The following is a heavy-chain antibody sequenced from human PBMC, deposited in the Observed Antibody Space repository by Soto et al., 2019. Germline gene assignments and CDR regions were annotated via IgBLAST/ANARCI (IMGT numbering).Heavy chain of an antibody. D-gene: IGHD4-4*01. J-gene: IGHJ4*02. CDR2: IYTGGGT. CDR1: GFTVSSYH. V-gene: IGHV3-53*02. Sequence: EVQLVETGGDLIQPGGSLTLSCAASGFTVSSYHMSWVRQAPGKGLECVSVIYTGGGTKYADSVKGRFSISRDDSKNTLDLQMNSLRAEDTAVYYCARHDNSIAYWGQGTLVTVSS. CDR3: ARHDNSIAY.